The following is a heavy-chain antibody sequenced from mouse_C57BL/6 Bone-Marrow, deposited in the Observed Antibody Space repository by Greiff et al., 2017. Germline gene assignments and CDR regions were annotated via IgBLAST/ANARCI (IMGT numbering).Heavy chain of an antibody. CDR2: ISDGSSYT. CDR1: GFTFSSYA. V-gene: IGHV5-4*01. CDR3: AREGGSSSFDY. Sequence: EVKVVESGGGLVKPGGSLKLSCAASGFTFSSYAMSWVRQTPEKRLEWVATISDGSSYTYYPDNVKGRFTISRDNAKNNLYLQMSHLKSEDTAMYYCAREGGSSSFDYWGQGTTLTVSS. D-gene: IGHD1-1*01. J-gene: IGHJ2*01.